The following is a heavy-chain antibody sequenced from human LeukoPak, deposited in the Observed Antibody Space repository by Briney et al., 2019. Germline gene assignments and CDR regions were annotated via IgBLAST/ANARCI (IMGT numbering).Heavy chain of an antibody. D-gene: IGHD1-26*01. CDR2: INPNSGDT. CDR1: GYSXTDYY. CDR3: ARDWRGSYFPDF. Sequence: ASVKVSCKASGYSXTDYYMHGVRQAPGQGLEWMGWINPNSGDTNYAQKFQGRVTMTRDTSISTAYMELSRLTSDDTAVYYCARDWRGSYFPDFWGQGTLVTVSS. V-gene: IGHV1-2*02. J-gene: IGHJ4*02.